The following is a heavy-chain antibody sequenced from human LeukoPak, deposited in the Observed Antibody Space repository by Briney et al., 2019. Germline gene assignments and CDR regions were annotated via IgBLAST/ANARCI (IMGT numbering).Heavy chain of an antibody. V-gene: IGHV4-39*01. CDR1: GGSISSSDYY. CDR3: ASSMIRGHYHFDY. CDR2: IYYRGTT. J-gene: IGHJ4*02. Sequence: SETLSLTCTVSGGSISSSDYYWAWVRQPPGKGLEWLGSIYYRGTTYYNPSLKSRVTISVDTFKNQFSLKLSSVTAADTAVYFCASSMIRGHYHFDYWGQGTLVSVSS. D-gene: IGHD3-10*01.